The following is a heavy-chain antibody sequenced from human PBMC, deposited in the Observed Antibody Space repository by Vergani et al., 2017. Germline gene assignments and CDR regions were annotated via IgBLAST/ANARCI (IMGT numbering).Heavy chain of an antibody. CDR3: ARARPTYDYWSGGYMG. V-gene: IGHV4-31*03. D-gene: IGHD3-3*01. CDR1: GVSIRSGGYY. Sequence: QVPLQESCPGLVKPSQTLSLICTVSGVSIRSGGYYLSWIRHHPGKGLEWIGYIYYSGRTYYNPSLKRRVTISVDTSKNQFSLKLRSVTAADTAVYYCARARPTYDYWSGGYMGWGQGTLVTVSS. CDR2: IYYSGRT. J-gene: IGHJ4*02.